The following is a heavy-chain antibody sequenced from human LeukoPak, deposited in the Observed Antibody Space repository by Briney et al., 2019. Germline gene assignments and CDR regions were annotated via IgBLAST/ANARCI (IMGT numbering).Heavy chain of an antibody. Sequence: PSETLSLTCAVSGGSISGDYWSWLRQPAGKGLEWIGRFHTTGNTKYNPSLKSRVTMSADTSKNQFSLKLSSVTAADTAVYYCAREGPGHWYFDLWGRGTLATVSS. CDR1: GGSISGDY. J-gene: IGHJ2*01. V-gene: IGHV4-4*07. CDR2: FHTTGNT. CDR3: AREGPGHWYFDL.